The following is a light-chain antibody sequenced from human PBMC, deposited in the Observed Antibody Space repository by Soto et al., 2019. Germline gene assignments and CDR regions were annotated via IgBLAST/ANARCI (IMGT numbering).Light chain of an antibody. CDR1: QSISSW. Sequence: IHMTQSPSTLSASVGDIVSITCRASQSISSWLAWYQQKPGKAPKLLIYKASSLESGVPSRFAGSGSGTGFTLTITRLQPDDFATYYCQQYNSYEETFGQGTKVDIK. CDR3: QQYNSYEET. J-gene: IGKJ1*01. CDR2: KAS. V-gene: IGKV1-5*03.